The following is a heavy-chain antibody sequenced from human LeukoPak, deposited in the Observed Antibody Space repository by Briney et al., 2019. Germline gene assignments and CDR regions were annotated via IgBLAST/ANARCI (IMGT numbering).Heavy chain of an antibody. V-gene: IGHV4-59*01. CDR1: GGSISNNY. D-gene: IGHD3-10*01. CDR2: IYSGST. Sequence: SETLSLTCSVSGGSISNNYWSWIRQPPGKGLEWIGNIYSGSTNYNPSLKSRVTISVDTSTSQFSLKLSSVTAADTAVYYCAREGGSGTYYNSWGQGTLVTVSS. CDR3: AREGGSGTYYNS. J-gene: IGHJ4*02.